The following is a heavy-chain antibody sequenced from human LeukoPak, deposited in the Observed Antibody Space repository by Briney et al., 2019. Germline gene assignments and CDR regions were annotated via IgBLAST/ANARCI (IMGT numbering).Heavy chain of an antibody. CDR1: GYTFTSYG. D-gene: IGHD3-10*01. V-gene: IGHV1-18*01. J-gene: IGHJ4*02. CDR3: ARWFGELRTPDY. CDR2: ISAYNGNT. Sequence: ASVKVSRKASGYTFTSYGISWVRQAPGQGLEWMGWISAYNGNTNYAQKLQGRVTMTTDTSTSTAYMELRSLRSDDTAIYYCARWFGELRTPDYWGQGTLVTVSS.